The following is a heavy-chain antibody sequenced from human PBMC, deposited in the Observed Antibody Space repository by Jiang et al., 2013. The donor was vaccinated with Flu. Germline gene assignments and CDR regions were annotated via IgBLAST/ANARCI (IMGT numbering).Heavy chain of an antibody. CDR1: GFSLSSSGVG. D-gene: IGHD3-10*01. CDR2: IYWDDNV. CDR3: ARRRNYYDSGSFYSPYYFDN. V-gene: IGHV2-5*02. J-gene: IGHJ4*02. Sequence: KPTQTLTLTCTFSGFSLSSSGVGVGWIRQPPGKALEWLALIYWDDNVGYSPSLKSRLTITKDTSKNQVVLTMTSMDPVDTATYYCARRRNYYDSGSFYSPYYFDNWGQGALVTVSS.